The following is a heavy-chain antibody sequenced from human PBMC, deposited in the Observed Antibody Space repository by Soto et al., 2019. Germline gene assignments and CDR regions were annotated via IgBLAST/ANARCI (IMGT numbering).Heavy chain of an antibody. CDR1: GFTFSDYA. D-gene: IGHD6-19*01. J-gene: IGHJ4*02. CDR3: SKGGRQWLVRSFFNY. V-gene: IGHV3-30*18. CDR2: VSLDRRNT. Sequence: GGSLRLSCAASGFTFSDYAVHWVRQAPGKGLEWVAVVSLDRRNTHYADSVKGRFTISRDSTKNTVSLEITSLSAEDTAVFYSSKGGRQWLVRSFFNYWGQGALVTVSS.